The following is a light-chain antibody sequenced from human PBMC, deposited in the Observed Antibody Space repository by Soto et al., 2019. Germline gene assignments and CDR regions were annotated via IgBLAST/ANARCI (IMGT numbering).Light chain of an antibody. J-gene: IGLJ2*01. CDR2: DVS. CDR3: CSYAGSYTFVV. V-gene: IGLV2-11*01. CDR1: SSDVGGYNY. Sequence: ALTQPRSVSGSPGQSVTISCTGTSSDVGGYNYVSWYQQHPGKAPKLMIYDVSKRPSGVPDRFSGSKSGNTASLTISGLQAEDEADYYCCSYAGSYTFVVFGGGTKVTVL.